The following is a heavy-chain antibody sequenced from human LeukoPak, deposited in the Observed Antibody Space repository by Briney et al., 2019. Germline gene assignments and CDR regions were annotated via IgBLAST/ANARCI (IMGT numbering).Heavy chain of an antibody. CDR1: GGSITSYY. CDR3: ARGFGELEHLDP. D-gene: IGHD3-16*01. CDR2: IYYSGST. Sequence: SETLSLTCTVSGGSITSYYWSWIRQPPGKGLEWIGYIYYSGSTTYNPSLQSRVTMSIDTSKKEFSLQLTAVTAADTATYYCARGFGELEHLDPWGQGTLVTVSS. V-gene: IGHV4-59*01. J-gene: IGHJ5*02.